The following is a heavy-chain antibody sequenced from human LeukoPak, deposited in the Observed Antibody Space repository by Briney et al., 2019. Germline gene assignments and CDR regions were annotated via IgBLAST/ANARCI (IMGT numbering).Heavy chain of an antibody. J-gene: IGHJ4*02. Sequence: GGSLRLSCAASGFTFSDHAMHWVRQAPGKGLEWVSAVGIAADTFYPGSVKGRFTISRENAKNSLYLQMNSMRVEDTAVYYCVRQKKSHGNFDYWGQGTLVTVSS. CDR3: VRQKKSHGNFDY. CDR1: GFTFSDHA. D-gene: IGHD1-26*01. V-gene: IGHV3-13*01. CDR2: VGIAADT.